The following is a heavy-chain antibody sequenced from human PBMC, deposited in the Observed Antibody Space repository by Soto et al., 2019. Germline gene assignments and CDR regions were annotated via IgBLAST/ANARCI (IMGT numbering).Heavy chain of an antibody. D-gene: IGHD3-3*01. J-gene: IGHJ4*01. Sequence: QVQLVESGGGVVQPGRSLRLSCAASGFTFSSYGMHWVRQAPGKGLEWVAVIAYDGSNKYYADSVKGRFTISRDNSKNTLYLQMNSLRAEDTAVYYCAKDCRGITTFSAFDYWGQGTLVTVST. CDR1: GFTFSSYG. V-gene: IGHV3-30*18. CDR3: AKDCRGITTFSAFDY. CDR2: IAYDGSNK.